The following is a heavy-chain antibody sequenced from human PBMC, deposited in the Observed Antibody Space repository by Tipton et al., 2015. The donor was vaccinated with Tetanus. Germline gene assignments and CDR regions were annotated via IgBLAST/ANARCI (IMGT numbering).Heavy chain of an antibody. Sequence: TMSLTCTVSGASINAGGYLWTWVRQRPGKGLEWIGNIYYTAHNSYNPSLDSRMSISVDTSKNQCSLRLTSVTAADTAVYFCARGLPREPHYFDYWGQGKQVLVSS. D-gene: IGHD1-26*01. CDR3: ARGLPREPHYFDY. CDR1: GASINAGGYL. J-gene: IGHJ4*02. V-gene: IGHV4-31*03. CDR2: IYYTAHN.